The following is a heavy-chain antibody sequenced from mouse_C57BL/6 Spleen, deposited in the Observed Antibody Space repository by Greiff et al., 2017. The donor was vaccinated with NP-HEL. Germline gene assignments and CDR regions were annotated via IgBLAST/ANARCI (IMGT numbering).Heavy chain of an antibody. J-gene: IGHJ2*01. D-gene: IGHD2-4*01. Sequence: VQLVESGPELVKPGASVKLSCKASGYTLPSYDINWVKQRPGQGLEWIGWIYPRDGSTKYNEKFKGKATLTVDTSSSTAYMELHSLTSEDSAVYFCARSGDYDEGYYFDYWGQGTTLTVSS. CDR2: IYPRDGST. CDR1: GYTLPSYD. V-gene: IGHV1-85*01. CDR3: ARSGDYDEGYYFDY.